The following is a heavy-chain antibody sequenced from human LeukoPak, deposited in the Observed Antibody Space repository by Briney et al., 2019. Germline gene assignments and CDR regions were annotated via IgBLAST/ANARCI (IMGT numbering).Heavy chain of an antibody. CDR3: ARSVVAATETFDY. D-gene: IGHD2-15*01. V-gene: IGHV3-11*04. J-gene: IGHJ4*02. CDR2: ISSSGSTI. Sequence: PGGSLRLSCAASGFTFSYFYMTWIRQAPGKRLEWVSYISSSGSTIYYADSVKGRFTISRDNAKNSLYLQMNSLRAEDTAVYYCARSVVAATETFDYWGQGTLVTVSS. CDR1: GFTFSYFY.